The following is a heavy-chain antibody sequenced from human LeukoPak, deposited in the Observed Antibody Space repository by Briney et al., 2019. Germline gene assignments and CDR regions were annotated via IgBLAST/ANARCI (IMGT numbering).Heavy chain of an antibody. Sequence: PGGSLRLSCAASGFTFSSYAMSWVRQAPGKGLEWVSAISGSGGSTYYADSVKGRFTISRDNSKNTLYLQMNSLRAEDTAVYYCAKKSVYGYKKGIDYWGQGTLVTVSS. CDR1: GFTFSSYA. CDR2: ISGSGGST. J-gene: IGHJ4*02. CDR3: AKKSVYGYKKGIDY. D-gene: IGHD5-18*01. V-gene: IGHV3-23*01.